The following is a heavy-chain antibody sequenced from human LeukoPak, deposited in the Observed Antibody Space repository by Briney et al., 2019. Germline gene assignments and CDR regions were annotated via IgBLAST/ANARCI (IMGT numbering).Heavy chain of an antibody. CDR3: ARDWGYDGSTPD. D-gene: IGHD1-26*01. J-gene: IGHJ4*02. CDR1: GGSISSGSYY. CDR2: IYTSGST. V-gene: IGHV4-61*02. Sequence: PSETLSLTCTVSGGSISSGSYYWSWIRQPAGKGLEWIGRIYTSGSTNYNPSLKSRVTISVDTPKNQFSLKLSSVTAADTAVYYCARDWGYDGSTPDWGQGTLVTVSS.